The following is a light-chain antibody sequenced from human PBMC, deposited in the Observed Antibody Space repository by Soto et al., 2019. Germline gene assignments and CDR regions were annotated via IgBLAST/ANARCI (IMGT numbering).Light chain of an antibody. CDR2: FDS. CDR3: QVWDRPTALV. CDR1: DIETKS. V-gene: IGLV3-21*01. Sequence: SYELTQPPSVSVAPGKTAIITCGGNDIETKSVHWYQQKAGQAPVLVMSFDSDRPSGIPERFSGSNSGNTASLTITRAEAGDEADYYCQVWDRPTALVFGGGTKLTVL. J-gene: IGLJ2*01.